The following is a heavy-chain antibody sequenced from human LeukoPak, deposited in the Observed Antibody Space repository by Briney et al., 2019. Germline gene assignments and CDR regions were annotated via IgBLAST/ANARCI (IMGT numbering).Heavy chain of an antibody. CDR1: GFTFSSYG. CDR3: AKGDYGDYYFDY. Sequence: PGWALRLSCAASGFTFSSYGMHWVRQAPGKGVEGVAVISYDGSNKYYADSVKGRFTISRDNAKNTLYLQMNSLRAEDTAVYYCAKGDYGDYYFDYWGQGTLVTVSS. CDR2: ISYDGSNK. D-gene: IGHD4-17*01. V-gene: IGHV3-30*18. J-gene: IGHJ4*02.